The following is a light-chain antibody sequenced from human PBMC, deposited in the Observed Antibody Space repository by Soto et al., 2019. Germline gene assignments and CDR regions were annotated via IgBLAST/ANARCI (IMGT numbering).Light chain of an antibody. J-gene: IGLJ1*01. V-gene: IGLV2-14*01. CDR3: TSYARSSTLYV. Sequence: QSALTQPASVSGSPGQSITISCTGTSSDVGDYQHVSWYQQHPGKAPKLMIFEVSNRPSGVSNRFSGSKSGNTASLTISGLQADDEADYYCTSYARSSTLYVFGTGTQLTVL. CDR2: EVS. CDR1: SSDVGDYQH.